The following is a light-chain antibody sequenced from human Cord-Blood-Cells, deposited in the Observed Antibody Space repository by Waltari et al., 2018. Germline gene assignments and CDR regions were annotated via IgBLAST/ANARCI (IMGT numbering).Light chain of an antibody. CDR3: SSYAGSNNLV. CDR2: EVS. CDR1: SSDVGGYNY. V-gene: IGLV2-8*01. Sequence: QSALTQPPSASGSPGQSVTISCTGTSSDVGGYNYVSWYQQHPGKAPKLMSYEVSKRPSGVPDRCSXSKSXXXXXXXVAGLQAEDEADYYCSSYAGSNNLVFGGGTKLTVL. J-gene: IGLJ2*01.